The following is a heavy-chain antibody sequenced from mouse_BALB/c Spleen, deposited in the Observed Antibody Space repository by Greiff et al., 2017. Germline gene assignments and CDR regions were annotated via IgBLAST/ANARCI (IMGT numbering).Heavy chain of an antibody. D-gene: IGHD1-2*01. CDR3: ARCPIHYYGYGAMDY. J-gene: IGHJ4*01. Sequence: EVKLQESGPGLVKPSQSLSLTCTVTGYSITSDYAWNWIRQFPGNKLEWMGYISYSGSTNYNPSLKSRISITRDTSKNQFFLQLNSVTTEDTATYYCARCPIHYYGYGAMDYWGQGTSVTVSS. CDR1: GYSITSDYA. CDR2: ISYSGST. V-gene: IGHV3-2*02.